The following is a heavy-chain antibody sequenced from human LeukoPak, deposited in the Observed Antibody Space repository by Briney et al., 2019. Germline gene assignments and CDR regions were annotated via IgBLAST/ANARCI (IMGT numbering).Heavy chain of an antibody. CDR2: IKSKTDGGTT. Sequence: PGGSLRLSCAASGFTFSNAWMSWVRQAPGKGLEWVGRIKSKTDGGTTDYAAPVRGRFTISRDDSKNTLYLQMNSLKTEDTAVYYCTTDGYGSGSYYKGYDAFDIWGQGTMVTVSS. CDR1: GFTFSNAW. J-gene: IGHJ3*02. V-gene: IGHV3-15*01. D-gene: IGHD3-10*01. CDR3: TTDGYGSGSYYKGYDAFDI.